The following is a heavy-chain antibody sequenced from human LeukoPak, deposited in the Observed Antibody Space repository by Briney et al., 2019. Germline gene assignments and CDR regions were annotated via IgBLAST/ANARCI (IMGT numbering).Heavy chain of an antibody. D-gene: IGHD3-10*01. CDR1: GFTFGSYS. V-gene: IGHV3-21*01. J-gene: IGHJ3*02. Sequence: GGSLRLSCAASGFTFGSYSMNWVRQAPGKGLEWVSSISSSSSYIYYADSVKGRFTISRDNAKNSLYLQMNSLRAEDTAVYYCARFGFGELYDAFDIWGQGTMVTVSS. CDR3: ARFGFGELYDAFDI. CDR2: ISSSSSYI.